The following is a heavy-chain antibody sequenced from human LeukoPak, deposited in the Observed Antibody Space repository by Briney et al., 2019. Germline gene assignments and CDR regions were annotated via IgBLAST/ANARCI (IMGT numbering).Heavy chain of an antibody. CDR3: ARDRPHTDAWYEGRDY. CDR1: GYTFTSYG. V-gene: IGHV1-2*02. J-gene: IGHJ4*02. Sequence: GASVKVSCKASGYTFTSYGISWVRQAPGQGLEWMGWINPNSGGTNYAQKFQGRVTMTSDTSISTAYMELNRLTYDDTAVYYCARDRPHTDAWYEGRDYWGQGTLVTVSS. CDR2: INPNSGGT. D-gene: IGHD6-13*01.